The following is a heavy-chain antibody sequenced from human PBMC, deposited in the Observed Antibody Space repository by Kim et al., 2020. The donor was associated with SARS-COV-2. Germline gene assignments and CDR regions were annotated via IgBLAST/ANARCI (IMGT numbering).Heavy chain of an antibody. D-gene: IGHD2-15*01. V-gene: IGHV1-3*01. Sequence: ASVKVSCKASGYTFTSYAMHWVRQAPGQRLEWMGWINAGNGNTKYSQKFQGRVTITRDTSASTAYMELSSLRSEDTAVYYCAVPLVLHYYYYGMDVWGRGTTVTVSS. CDR1: GYTFTSYA. J-gene: IGHJ6*02. CDR3: AVPLVLHYYYYGMDV. CDR2: INAGNGNT.